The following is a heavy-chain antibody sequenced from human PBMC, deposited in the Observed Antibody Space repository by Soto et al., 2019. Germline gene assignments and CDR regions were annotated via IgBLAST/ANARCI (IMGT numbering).Heavy chain of an antibody. CDR3: AREDDGGDRDYYGLDV. J-gene: IGHJ6*02. Sequence: QVQLQQSGPGLVEPSQTLSLTCTVSGASISGDYYHWTWIRQSPGKDLEWIGYVFHSGSVLYNPSLKSRLHISVDTSKNQFSLRLTSVTAADTAVYFCAREDDGGDRDYYGLDVWGQGTTVTVSS. V-gene: IGHV4-30-4*08. CDR2: VFHSGSV. CDR1: GASISGDYYH. D-gene: IGHD2-21*02.